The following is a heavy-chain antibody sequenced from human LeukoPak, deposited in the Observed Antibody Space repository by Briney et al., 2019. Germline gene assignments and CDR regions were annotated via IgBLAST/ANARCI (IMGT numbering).Heavy chain of an antibody. CDR3: ARDIAVAGTLDYYYGMDV. J-gene: IGHJ6*02. CDR1: GYSFTSYW. CDR2: IDPSDSYT. Sequence: GESLRLSCKGSGYSFTSYWISWVRQMPGKGLEWMGRIDPSDSYTNYSPSFQGHVTISADKSISTAYLQWSSLKASDTAMYYCARDIAVAGTLDYYYGMDVWGQGTTVTVSS. D-gene: IGHD6-19*01. V-gene: IGHV5-10-1*01.